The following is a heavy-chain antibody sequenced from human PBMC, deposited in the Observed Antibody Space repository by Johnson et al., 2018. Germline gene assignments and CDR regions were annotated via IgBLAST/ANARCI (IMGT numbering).Heavy chain of an antibody. Sequence: QVQLQESGPGLVKPSETLSLTCTVSGGSISSGNYYWGWIRQPPGKGLEWIGTGSTYYNPSLKSRVTLSLDTSKNQFSLGLSSVTAADTAIFYCARDQGGGSSTSYRGLALDIWGQGTMVTVSS. D-gene: IGHD2-2*01. CDR2: TGST. V-gene: IGHV4-39*07. J-gene: IGHJ3*02. CDR1: GGSISSGNYY. CDR3: ARDQGGGSSTSYRGLALDI.